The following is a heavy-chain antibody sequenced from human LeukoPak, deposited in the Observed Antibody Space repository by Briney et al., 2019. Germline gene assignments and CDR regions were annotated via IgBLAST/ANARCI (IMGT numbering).Heavy chain of an antibody. CDR2: IYYSGST. J-gene: IGHJ5*02. V-gene: IGHV4-59*01. CDR3: ARDPYSSGWGGGWFDP. Sequence: SETLSLTCTVSGVSISSYYWSWIRQPPGKGLEWIGYIYYSGSTNYNPSLKSRVTMSVDTSKNQFSLKLSSVTAADTAVYYCARDPYSSGWGGGWFDPWGQGTLVTVSP. D-gene: IGHD6-19*01. CDR1: GVSISSYY.